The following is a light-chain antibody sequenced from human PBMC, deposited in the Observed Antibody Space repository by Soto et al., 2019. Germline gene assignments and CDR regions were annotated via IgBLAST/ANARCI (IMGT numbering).Light chain of an antibody. V-gene: IGKV3-20*01. CDR3: QQYGSSPFT. CDR1: QSVSSSY. CDR2: GAS. Sequence: EIVLTQSPGTLSLSPGERATLSCRASQSVSSSYLTWYQQKPGQAPRLLIYGASSRASGIPYRFSGRGSGTDFTLTISRLEPEDFSVYYCQQYGSSPFTFGPGTKVDIK. J-gene: IGKJ3*01.